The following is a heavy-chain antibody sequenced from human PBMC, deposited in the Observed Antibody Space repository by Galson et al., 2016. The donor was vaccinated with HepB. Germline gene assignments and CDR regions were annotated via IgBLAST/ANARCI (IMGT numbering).Heavy chain of an antibody. J-gene: IGHJ5*02. CDR3: ARDHYFDSGGYSGWFDP. D-gene: IGHD3-22*01. V-gene: IGHV1-69*13. CDR1: GGTFGTFA. CDR2: IIPTLGSP. Sequence: SVKVSCKASGGTFGTFAISWVRQAPGQGLEWMGGIIPTLGSPNSAQKFQGRVTITADESTSTVYMDLNSLRSDDTAVYLCARDHYFDSGGYSGWFDPWGQLIVVTVSS.